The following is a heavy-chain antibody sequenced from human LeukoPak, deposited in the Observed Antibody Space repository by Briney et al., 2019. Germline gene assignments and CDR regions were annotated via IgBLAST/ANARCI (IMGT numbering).Heavy chain of an antibody. J-gene: IGHJ5*02. CDR2: INPNSGDT. V-gene: IGHV1-2*02. D-gene: IGHD2-2*01. CDR1: GYTFTGYY. CDR3: ARVQYQLLFEGNWFDP. Sequence: GASVKVSCKASGYTFTGYYMHRVRQAPGQGLEWMGWINPNSGDTNYAQKFQGRVTMTRDTSISTAYMDLNSLISDDTAVYYCARVQYQLLFEGNWFDPWGQGTLVTVSS.